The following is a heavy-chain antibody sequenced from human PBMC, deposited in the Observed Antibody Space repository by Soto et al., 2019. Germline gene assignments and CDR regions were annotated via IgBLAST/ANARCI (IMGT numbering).Heavy chain of an antibody. V-gene: IGHV1-3*01. Sequence: ASVKVSCKASGYTFTSYAMHWVRQAPGQRLEWMGWINAGNGNTKYSQKLQGRVNITRDTSASTAYMELSSLRSEDTAVYYCASGGGVAAAGPSNWFDPWGQGTLVTVSS. CDR1: GYTFTSYA. CDR2: INAGNGNT. CDR3: ASGGGVAAAGPSNWFDP. D-gene: IGHD6-13*01. J-gene: IGHJ5*02.